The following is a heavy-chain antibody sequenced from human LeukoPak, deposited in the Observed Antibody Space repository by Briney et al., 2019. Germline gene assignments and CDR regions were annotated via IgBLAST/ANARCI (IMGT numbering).Heavy chain of an antibody. V-gene: IGHV3-30*04. D-gene: IGHD3-22*01. CDR2: ISYDGSIK. J-gene: IGHJ4*02. CDR1: GVTFSRYA. CDR3: ARDISGYGFDY. Sequence: GGSLRLSCAASGVTFSRYAMHCVRQAPGKGREWVAVISYDGSIKHFADSVKGRFTISRDNSKNTLYLQMNSLSADDTAVYYCARDISGYGFDYWGQGTLVTVSS.